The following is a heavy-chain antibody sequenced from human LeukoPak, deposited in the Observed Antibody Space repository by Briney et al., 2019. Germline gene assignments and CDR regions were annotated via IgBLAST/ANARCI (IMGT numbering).Heavy chain of an antibody. V-gene: IGHV1-2*02. J-gene: IGHJ4*02. D-gene: IGHD4-17*01. CDR3: ARDEYGDYVFDY. Sequence: ASVKVSCKASGYTFTGYYMHWVRQAPGQGLEWMGWINPNSGGTNYAQKFQGRFTMTRDTSISTAYMELSRLRSDDTAVYYCARDEYGDYVFDYWGQGTLVTVSS. CDR2: INPNSGGT. CDR1: GYTFTGYY.